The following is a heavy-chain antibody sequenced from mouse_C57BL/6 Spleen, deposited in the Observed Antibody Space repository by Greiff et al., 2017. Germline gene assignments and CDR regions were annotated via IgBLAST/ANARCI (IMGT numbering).Heavy chain of an antibody. Sequence: EVQGVESGGGLVKPGGSLKLSCAASGFTFSSYTMSWVRQTPEKRLEWVATISGGGGNTYYPDSVKGRFTISRDNAKNTLYLQMSSLRSEDTALYYCARREDYSNPPWFAYWGQGTLVTVSA. J-gene: IGHJ3*01. CDR3: ARREDYSNPPWFAY. CDR1: GFTFSSYT. CDR2: ISGGGGNT. D-gene: IGHD2-5*01. V-gene: IGHV5-9*01.